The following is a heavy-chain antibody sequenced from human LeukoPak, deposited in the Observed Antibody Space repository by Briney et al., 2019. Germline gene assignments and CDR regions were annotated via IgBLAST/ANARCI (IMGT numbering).Heavy chain of an antibody. V-gene: IGHV4-30-4*01. CDR2: IYYSGST. CDR3: AAGPIYYGMDV. D-gene: IGHD6-13*01. Sequence: SETQSLTCTVSGGSISSGDYYWSWIRQPPGKGLEWIGYIYYSGSTYYNPSLKSRVTISVDTSKNQFSLKLSSVTAADTAVYYCAAGPIYYGMDVWGQGTTVTVSS. CDR1: GGSISSGDYY. J-gene: IGHJ6*02.